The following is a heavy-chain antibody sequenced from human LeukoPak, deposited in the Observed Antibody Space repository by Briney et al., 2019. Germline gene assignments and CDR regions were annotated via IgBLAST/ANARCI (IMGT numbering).Heavy chain of an antibody. CDR2: IYTSGST. J-gene: IGHJ4*02. V-gene: IGHV4-4*07. CDR3: ARDNYYDFWSGPPGFDY. D-gene: IGHD3-3*01. Sequence: KPSETLSLTCAVYGGSFSGYYWSWIRQPAGKGLEWIGRIYTSGSTNYNPSLKSRVTMSVDTSKNQFSLKLSSVTAADTAVYYCARDNYYDFWSGPPGFDYWGQGTLVTVSS. CDR1: GGSFSGYY.